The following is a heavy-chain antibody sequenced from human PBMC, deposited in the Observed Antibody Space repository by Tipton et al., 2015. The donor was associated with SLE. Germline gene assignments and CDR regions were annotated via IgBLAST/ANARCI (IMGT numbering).Heavy chain of an antibody. CDR1: GFIFSSYE. J-gene: IGHJ6*02. D-gene: IGHD3-10*01. V-gene: IGHV3-48*03. CDR3: ARDQNGSRFYEGYYYYGMDV. CDR2: ISSSGSTL. Sequence: SLRLSCVASGFIFSSYEMNWVRQAPGKGLEWVSYISSSGSTLYYADSVKGRFTISRGNARNSLFLQMNSLRAEDTAVYYCARDQNGSRFYEGYYYYGMDVWGQGTTVTVSS.